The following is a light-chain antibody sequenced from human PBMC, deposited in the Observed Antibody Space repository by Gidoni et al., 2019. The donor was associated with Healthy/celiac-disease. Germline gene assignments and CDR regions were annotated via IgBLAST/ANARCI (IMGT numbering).Light chain of an antibody. CDR2: EFS. V-gene: IGLV2-8*01. J-gene: IGLJ3*02. CDR3: SSYAGSNNWV. CDR1: SSDVGPYKY. Sequence: QSALTQTPAASGAPGQSVTITCTGTSSDVGPYKYVSWSQQHPGKVPKLMIYEFSKRPSGVPVRFSGSKSGYTASLSVSGLQAVYESDYYCSSYAGSNNWVFGGGTKVTVL.